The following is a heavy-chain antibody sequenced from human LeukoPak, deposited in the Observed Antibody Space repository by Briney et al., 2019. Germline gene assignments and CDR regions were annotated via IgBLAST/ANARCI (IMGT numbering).Heavy chain of an antibody. CDR2: IYYSGTT. V-gene: IGHV4-59*08. Sequence: PSETLSLTCAVYGGSFSGYYWSWIRQPPGKGLEWIGYIYYSGTTNYNPSLKSRVTISVDTSKNQFSLKLSSVTAADTAVYYCSRHEGGGHFHHWGQGTLVTVSS. D-gene: IGHD3-16*01. CDR3: SRHEGGGHFHH. J-gene: IGHJ1*01. CDR1: GGSFSGYY.